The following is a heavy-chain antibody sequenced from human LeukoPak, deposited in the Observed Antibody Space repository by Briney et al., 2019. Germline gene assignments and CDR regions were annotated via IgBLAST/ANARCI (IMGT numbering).Heavy chain of an antibody. J-gene: IGHJ4*02. CDR3: ARGERTSSGYYYVEVQFDY. D-gene: IGHD3-22*01. CDR1: GGSFSGYY. CDR2: INHSGST. Sequence: SETLSLTCAVYGGSFSGYYWSWIRQPPGKGLEWIGEINHSGSTNYNPSLKSRVTISVDTSKNQFSLKLSSVTAADTAVYYCARGERTSSGYYYVEVQFDYWGQGTLVTVSS. V-gene: IGHV4-34*01.